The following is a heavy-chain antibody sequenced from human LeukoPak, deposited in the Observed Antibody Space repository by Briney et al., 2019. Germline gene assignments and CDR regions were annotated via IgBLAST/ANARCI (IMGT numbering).Heavy chain of an antibody. Sequence: GGSLRLSCAASGFTFSRYWMRWVRQAPGEGLEGLANIKNDGSEEYYVDSVKGRFTISRDNARNSLFLQMNSLTVEDTAVYYCARAIRGSAVDTGDRWGQGTLVTVSS. J-gene: IGHJ4*02. CDR1: GFTFSRYW. CDR2: IKNDGSEE. V-gene: IGHV3-7*01. D-gene: IGHD3-10*01. CDR3: ARAIRGSAVDTGDR.